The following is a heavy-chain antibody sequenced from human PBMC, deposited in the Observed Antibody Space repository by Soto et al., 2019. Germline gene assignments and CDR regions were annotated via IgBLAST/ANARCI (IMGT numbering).Heavy chain of an antibody. CDR3: ARGGTYYDILTGPGAFDI. CDR1: GGTFSSYA. Sequence: ASVKVSCKASGGTFSSYAISWVRQAPGQGLEWMGGIIPIFGTANYAQKFQGRVTITADESTSTAYMELSSLRSEDTAVYYCARGGTYYDILTGPGAFDIWGQGTMVTVS. D-gene: IGHD3-9*01. V-gene: IGHV1-69*13. CDR2: IIPIFGTA. J-gene: IGHJ3*02.